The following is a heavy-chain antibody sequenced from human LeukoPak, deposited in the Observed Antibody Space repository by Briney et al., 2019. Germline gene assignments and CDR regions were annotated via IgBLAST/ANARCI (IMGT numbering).Heavy chain of an antibody. CDR1: GYSISSGYY. CDR2: IYHSGST. CDR3: ARQVGATIGDAFDI. J-gene: IGHJ3*02. V-gene: IGHV4-38-2*01. D-gene: IGHD1-26*01. Sequence: SETLSLTCAVSGYSISSGYYWGWIRQPPGKGLEWIESIYHSGSTYYNPSLKSRVTISVDTSKNQFSLKLSSVTAADTAVYYYARQVGATIGDAFDIWGQGTMATVSS.